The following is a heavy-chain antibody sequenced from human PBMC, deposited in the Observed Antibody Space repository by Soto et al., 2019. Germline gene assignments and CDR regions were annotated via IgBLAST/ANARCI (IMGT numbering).Heavy chain of an antibody. CDR2: ITSGGSYI. CDR3: ARMRFSGHYYYYMDV. V-gene: IGHV3-21*01. CDR1: GFTFSSFS. Sequence: EVQLVESGGGLVKPGESLRLSCAASGFTFSSFSMTWVRQAPGKGLEWVSSITSGGSYIYYADSMKGRFAISRDNAMNSLSLQMNRLRAEDTAVYYCARMRFSGHYYYYMDVWGRGTTVTVSS. D-gene: IGHD1-26*01. J-gene: IGHJ6*03.